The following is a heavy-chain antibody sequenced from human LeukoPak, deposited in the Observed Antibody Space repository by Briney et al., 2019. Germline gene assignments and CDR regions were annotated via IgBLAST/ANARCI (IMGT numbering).Heavy chain of an antibody. V-gene: IGHV1-2*04. Sequence: ASVKVSCKASGYTFTGYYMHWVRQAPGQGLEWMGWINPNSGGTNYAQKFQGWVTMTRDTSISTAYMELSRLRSDDTAVYYCARGRFGSGYDLGDYYYYGMDVWGQGTTVTVSS. CDR2: INPNSGGT. J-gene: IGHJ6*02. CDR1: GYTFTGYY. D-gene: IGHD5-12*01. CDR3: ARGRFGSGYDLGDYYYYGMDV.